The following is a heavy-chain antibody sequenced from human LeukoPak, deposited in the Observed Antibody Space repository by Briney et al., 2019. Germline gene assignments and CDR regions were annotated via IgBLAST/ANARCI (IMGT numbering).Heavy chain of an antibody. CDR2: IQNDGNDK. V-gene: IGHV3-30*19. J-gene: IGHJ5*02. CDR1: GLIFSTYG. Sequence: GGSLRLSCAASGLIFSTYGMYWVRQAPGKGLEWVAFIQNDGNDKYYADSVKGRFTVSRDNSKNTLDLQMNGLRAEDTAVYYCARAVTWIDPWGQGTLVTVSS. CDR3: ARAVTWIDP.